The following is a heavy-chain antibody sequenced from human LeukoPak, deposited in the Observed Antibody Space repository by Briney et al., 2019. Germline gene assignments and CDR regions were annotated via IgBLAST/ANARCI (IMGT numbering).Heavy chain of an antibody. D-gene: IGHD3-22*01. CDR2: IVVGSGNT. CDR3: AACTWAPPPYDSCMDY. Sequence: SVKVSCKASGFTFTSSAMQWVRQARGQRLEWVGWIVVGSGNTNYAQKFQERVTITRDMSTSTAYMELSSRRSEDTAVYYCAACTWAPPPYDSCMDYWGQGTLVTVSS. V-gene: IGHV1-58*02. J-gene: IGHJ4*02. CDR1: GFTFTSSA.